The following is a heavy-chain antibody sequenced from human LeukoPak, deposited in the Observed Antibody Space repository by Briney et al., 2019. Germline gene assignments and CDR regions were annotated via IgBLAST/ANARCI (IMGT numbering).Heavy chain of an antibody. CDR3: ARGAHYHDSSQGYDY. Sequence: VASLKVSSKASRYTFTAYYIHSGPQAPGQGLRWMGWFNPNSGGTNYAQKVHGRVTMTRDTSISTAYMELRRLRSDDTAVYYCARGAHYHDSSQGYDYWGQGTLVTVSS. D-gene: IGHD3-22*01. V-gene: IGHV1-2*02. CDR2: FNPNSGGT. J-gene: IGHJ4*02. CDR1: RYTFTAYY.